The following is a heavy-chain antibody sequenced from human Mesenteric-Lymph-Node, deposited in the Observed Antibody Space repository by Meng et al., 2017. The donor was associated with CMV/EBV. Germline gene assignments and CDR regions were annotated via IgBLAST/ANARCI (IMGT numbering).Heavy chain of an antibody. Sequence: GESLKISCAASGFTFSSYDMSWVRQAPGKGLEWVAIIYSDGSSTYYADSVKGRFTISRDNSKNTLYLQMNSLRAEDTAVYYCARYYDFWSANYRYEYYFDYWGQGTLVTVSS. CDR3: ARYYDFWSANYRYEYYFDY. J-gene: IGHJ4*02. D-gene: IGHD3-3*01. V-gene: IGHV3-23*03. CDR2: IYSDGSST. CDR1: GFTFSSYD.